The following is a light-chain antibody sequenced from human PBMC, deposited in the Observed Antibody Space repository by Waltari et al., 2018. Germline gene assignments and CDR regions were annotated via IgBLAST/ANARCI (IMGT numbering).Light chain of an antibody. V-gene: IGKV1-39*01. CDR1: HTITTY. CDR2: AAS. CDR3: QQSYETPLT. J-gene: IGKJ4*01. Sequence: DTKMTKHPSSLSASVGDRVTITCRASHTITTYLNWYQQKPGKAPKVLISAASTLHSGVPSRFSGSGSGTYFTLTISSLQPEDFATYYCQQSYETPLTFGGGTRVEIK.